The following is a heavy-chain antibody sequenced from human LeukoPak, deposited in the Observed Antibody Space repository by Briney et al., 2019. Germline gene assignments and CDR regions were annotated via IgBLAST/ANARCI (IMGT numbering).Heavy chain of an antibody. CDR3: AKDLGDFLGTFDY. V-gene: IGHV3-9*01. Sequence: SGRSLRLSCAASGFTFDDYAMHWVRQAPGKGLEWVSGISWNSGSIGYADSVKGRFTISRDNAKNSLYLQMNSLRAEDTALYYCAKDLGDFLGTFDYWGQGTLVTVSS. J-gene: IGHJ4*02. D-gene: IGHD3-3*01. CDR2: ISWNSGSI. CDR1: GFTFDDYA.